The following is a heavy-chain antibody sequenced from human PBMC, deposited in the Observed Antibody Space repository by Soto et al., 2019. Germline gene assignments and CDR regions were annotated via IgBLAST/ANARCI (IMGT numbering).Heavy chain of an antibody. CDR1: GGSSSSSSYY. J-gene: IGHJ5*02. Sequence: LETLPLTCTVSGGSSSSSSYYWGWIRKPPGKGLEWIGSIYYSGSTYYNPSLKSRVTISVDTSKNQFSLKLSSVTAADTAVYYCASYYYDSSGYLNNWFNPWGQGTLVTVSS. CDR2: IYYSGST. CDR3: ASYYYDSSGYLNNWFNP. D-gene: IGHD3-22*01. V-gene: IGHV4-39*01.